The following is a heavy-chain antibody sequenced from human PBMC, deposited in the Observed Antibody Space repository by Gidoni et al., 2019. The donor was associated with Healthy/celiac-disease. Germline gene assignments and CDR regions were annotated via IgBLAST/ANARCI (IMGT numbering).Heavy chain of an antibody. CDR2: INTNTGNP. V-gene: IGHV7-4-1*02. D-gene: IGHD6-13*01. Sequence: QVQLVQSGYELKKPGASARVSCKASGYTFTSYAMNWVRQAPGQGLEWMGWINTNTGNPTYAQGFTVRFVFSLDTSVSTAYLQISSLKAEDTAVYYCARDLKQQLVKYNWFDPWGQGTLVTVSS. J-gene: IGHJ5*02. CDR3: ARDLKQQLVKYNWFDP. CDR1: GYTFTSYA.